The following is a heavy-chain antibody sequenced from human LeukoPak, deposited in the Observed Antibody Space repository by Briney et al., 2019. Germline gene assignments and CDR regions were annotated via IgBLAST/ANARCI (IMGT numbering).Heavy chain of an antibody. CDR2: ISAYNGNT. J-gene: IGHJ5*02. V-gene: IGHV1-18*01. D-gene: IGHD5-12*01. Sequence: GASVKVSCKASGYTFTSYGISWVRQAPGQGLEWMGGISAYNGNTNYAQKLQGRVTMTRNTSISTAYMELSSLRSEDTAVYYCAREGYSGYEVWFDPWGQGTLVTVSS. CDR3: AREGYSGYEVWFDP. CDR1: GYTFTSYG.